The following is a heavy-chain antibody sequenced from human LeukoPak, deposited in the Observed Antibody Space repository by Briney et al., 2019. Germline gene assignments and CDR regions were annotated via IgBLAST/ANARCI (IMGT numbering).Heavy chain of an antibody. CDR1: GFTFSGYA. J-gene: IGHJ4*02. D-gene: IGHD5-24*01. Sequence: GGSLRLSCAASGFTFSGYAMSWVRQAPGKGLEWVSGISGRGDNTYYADSAKGRFTISRDNSKNALFLQMDSLRAEDTAVYYCAKSDDYNDRYYFVSWGQGTLVTVSS. CDR3: AKSDDYNDRYYFVS. V-gene: IGHV3-23*01. CDR2: ISGRGDNT.